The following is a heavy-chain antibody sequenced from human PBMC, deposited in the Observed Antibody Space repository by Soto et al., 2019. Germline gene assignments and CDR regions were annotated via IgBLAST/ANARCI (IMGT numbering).Heavy chain of an antibody. D-gene: IGHD1-26*01. CDR1: GYSFTSYW. Sequence: PGESLKISCKGSGYSFTSYWISWVRQMPGKGLEWMGRIDPSDSYTNYSPSFQGHVTISADKSISTAYLQWSSLKASDTAMYYCARSHSSGSYNDPFDYWGQGTLVTVSS. CDR2: IDPSDSYT. J-gene: IGHJ4*02. CDR3: ARSHSSGSYNDPFDY. V-gene: IGHV5-10-1*01.